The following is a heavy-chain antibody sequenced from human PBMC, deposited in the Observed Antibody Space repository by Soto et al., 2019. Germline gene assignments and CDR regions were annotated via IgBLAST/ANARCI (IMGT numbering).Heavy chain of an antibody. Sequence: ASVKVSCNASGYTFTSYCISWVRQAPGQGLEWMGWISAYNGNTNYAQKLQGRVTMTTDTSTSTAYMELRSLRSDDTAVYYCASLYYDFWSGYLNPPFFHIWRQGTMVTVSS. CDR1: GYTFTSYC. J-gene: IGHJ3*02. CDR2: ISAYNGNT. CDR3: ASLYYDFWSGYLNPPFFHI. V-gene: IGHV1-18*04. D-gene: IGHD3-3*01.